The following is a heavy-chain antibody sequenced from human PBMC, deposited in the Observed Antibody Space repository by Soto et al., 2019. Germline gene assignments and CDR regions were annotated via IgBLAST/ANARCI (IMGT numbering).Heavy chain of an antibody. CDR3: ARDGYYSDSSGYYIFDY. CDR2: IYTSGST. V-gene: IGHV4-4*07. CDR1: GGSISSYY. Sequence: QVQLQESGPGLVKPSETLSLTCTVSGGSISSYYWSWIRQPAGKGLEWIGRIYTSGSTNYNPSLKSRVTMSVDTSKNQFSLKLSSVTAADTAVYYCARDGYYSDSSGYYIFDYWGQGTLVTVSS. D-gene: IGHD3-22*01. J-gene: IGHJ4*02.